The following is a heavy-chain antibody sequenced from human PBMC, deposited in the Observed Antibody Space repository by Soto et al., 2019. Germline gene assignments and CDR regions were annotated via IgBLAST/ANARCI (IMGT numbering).Heavy chain of an antibody. Sequence: GGSLRLSCAASGFTFSSYAMSWVRQAPGKGLERVSAISGSGGSTYYADSVKGRFTISRDNSKNTLYLQMNSLRAEDTAVYYCAKSSSSSGGYFDYWGQGTLVTVSS. CDR3: AKSSSSSGGYFDY. J-gene: IGHJ4*02. V-gene: IGHV3-23*01. CDR2: ISGSGGST. D-gene: IGHD6-6*01. CDR1: GFTFSSYA.